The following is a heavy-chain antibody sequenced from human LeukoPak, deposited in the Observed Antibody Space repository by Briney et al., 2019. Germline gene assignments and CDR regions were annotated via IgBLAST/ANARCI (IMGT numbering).Heavy chain of an antibody. CDR2: INAGNGNT. D-gene: IGHD6-13*01. Sequence: ASVKVSCKASGYTFTSYAMHWVRQAPGQRLEWMGWINAGNGNTKYSQKFQGRVTITRDTSASTAYMELRSLRSDDTAVYYCAREGGSSWTRSRGMDVWGQGTTVTVSS. CDR1: GYTFTSYA. CDR3: AREGGSSWTRSRGMDV. V-gene: IGHV1-3*01. J-gene: IGHJ6*02.